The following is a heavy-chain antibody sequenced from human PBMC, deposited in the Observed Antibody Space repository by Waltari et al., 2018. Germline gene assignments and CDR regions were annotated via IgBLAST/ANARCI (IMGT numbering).Heavy chain of an antibody. V-gene: IGHV3-23*01. D-gene: IGHD4-17*01. CDR3: ENRQDYGDYPFDY. CDR2: ISGSGGST. CDR1: GFTFSSYA. J-gene: IGHJ4*02. Sequence: EVQLLESGGGLVQPGGSLRLSCAASGFTFSSYAMSWVRQAPGKGLEWVSAISGSGGSTYNEDSVKGRFAISRDKSKNTLYLQMNSLRAEDTAVYYCENRQDYGDYPFDYWGQGTLVTVSS.